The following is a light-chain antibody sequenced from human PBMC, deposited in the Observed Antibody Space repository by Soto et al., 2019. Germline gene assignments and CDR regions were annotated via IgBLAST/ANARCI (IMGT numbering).Light chain of an antibody. CDR1: QRISFY. CDR2: AAS. V-gene: IGKV1-39*01. Sequence: DIQMTQSPSSLSASIGDRVTITCLASQRISFYLNWYQQKPGNAPKVLIYAASNLQTGVPSRFSGSGSGTDFTLTINSLQPEDFATYSCQQSYSTPITFGQGTRLEIK. CDR3: QQSYSTPIT. J-gene: IGKJ5*01.